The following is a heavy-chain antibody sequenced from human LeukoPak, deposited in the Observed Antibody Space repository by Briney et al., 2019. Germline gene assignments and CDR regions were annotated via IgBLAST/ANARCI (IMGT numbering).Heavy chain of an antibody. J-gene: IGHJ4*02. Sequence: PSETLSLTCTVSGGSISSSSYYWGWIRQPPGKGLEWIGSIYYSGSTYYNPSLKSRVTISVDTSKNQFSLKLSSVTAADTAVYYCARHSGRWLQFSTRRALKPVDYWGQGTLVTVSS. V-gene: IGHV4-39*01. CDR2: IYYSGST. D-gene: IGHD1-26*01. CDR3: ARHSGRWLQFSTRRALKPVDY. CDR1: GGSISSSSYY.